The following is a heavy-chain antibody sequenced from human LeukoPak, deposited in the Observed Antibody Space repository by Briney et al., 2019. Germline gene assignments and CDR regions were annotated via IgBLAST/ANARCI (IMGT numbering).Heavy chain of an antibody. D-gene: IGHD2-15*01. CDR2: ISDSGGST. CDR1: GFTFSSFA. V-gene: IGHV3-23*01. Sequence: GGSLRLSCAASGFTFSSFAMTWVRQAPGKGLEGVSTISDSGGSTYYADAVKGRFTISRDNSKDTLYAQMNSLRAEDAAVYYCAKSHSVAQRGYFDYWGQGTLVTVSS. CDR3: AKSHSVAQRGYFDY. J-gene: IGHJ4*02.